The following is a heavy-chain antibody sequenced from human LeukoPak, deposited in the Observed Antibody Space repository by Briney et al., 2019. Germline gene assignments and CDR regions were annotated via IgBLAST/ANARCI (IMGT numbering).Heavy chain of an antibody. CDR2: IKSDGSST. Sequence: PGGSLRLSCAASGFTFSSYWMHWVRQAPGKGLVWVSRIKSDGSSTSYADSVKGRFTISRDNARNTLYLQMNSLRAEDTAVYYCAGEIYSTTWGQGTLVTVSS. D-gene: IGHD6-13*01. CDR1: GFTFSSYW. V-gene: IGHV3-74*01. J-gene: IGHJ5*02. CDR3: AGEIYSTT.